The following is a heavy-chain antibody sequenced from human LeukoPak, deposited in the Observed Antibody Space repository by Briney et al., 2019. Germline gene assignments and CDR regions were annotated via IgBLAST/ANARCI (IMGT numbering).Heavy chain of an antibody. CDR1: GGSISSGSYY. CDR3: ARDRSGSYDWYFDL. D-gene: IGHD1-26*01. CDR2: IYTSGST. V-gene: IGHV4-61*02. Sequence: PSETLSLTCRVSGGSISSGSYYWSWIRQPAGKGLEWIGRIYTSGSTNYNPSLKSRVTISVDMSKNQFSLKLSSVTAADTAVYYCARDRSGSYDWYFDLWGRGTLVTVSS. J-gene: IGHJ2*01.